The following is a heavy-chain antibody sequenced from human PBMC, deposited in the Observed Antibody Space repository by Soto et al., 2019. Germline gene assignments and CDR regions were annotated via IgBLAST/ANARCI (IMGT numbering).Heavy chain of an antibody. CDR1: GGSISSSSYY. J-gene: IGHJ6*02. V-gene: IGHV4-39*01. Sequence: SETLSLTCTVSGGSISSSSYYWGWIRQPPGKGLEWIGSIYYSGSTYYNPSLKSRVTISVDTSKNQFSLKLSSVTAADTDVYYWARRKMGWADYYYGRDVWGQGTTVT. D-gene: IGHD1-26*01. CDR2: IYYSGST. CDR3: ARRKMGWADYYYGRDV.